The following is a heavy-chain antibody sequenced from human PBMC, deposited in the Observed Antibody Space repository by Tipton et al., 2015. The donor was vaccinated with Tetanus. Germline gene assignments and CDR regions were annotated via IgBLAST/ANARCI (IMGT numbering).Heavy chain of an antibody. Sequence: TLSLTCTVSGDSISSGGYFWNWIRQHPEKGLEWIGYTYYSGSTYYNPSLKSRITMSVDTSKNQFSLKLSSVTAADSAVYFCARVSRRNFYFDYWGPGAQVAVSS. J-gene: IGHJ4*02. CDR3: ARVSRRNFYFDY. CDR2: TYYSGST. V-gene: IGHV4-31*03. D-gene: IGHD2/OR15-2a*01. CDR1: GDSISSGGYF.